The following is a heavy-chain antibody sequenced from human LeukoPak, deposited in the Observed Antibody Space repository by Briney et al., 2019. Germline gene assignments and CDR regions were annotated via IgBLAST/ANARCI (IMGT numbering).Heavy chain of an antibody. Sequence: GGSLRLSCAASGFTLSTYGMHWVRQAPGKGLEWVAFIGYDGSNKWYAGSVKGRFTISRDNSKNTLYLEMNSLRAEDTAVYYCAKDPGYQPPGYYMDVWGKGTTVTVSS. CDR3: AKDPGYQPPGYYMDV. J-gene: IGHJ6*03. CDR2: IGYDGSNK. CDR1: GFTLSTYG. V-gene: IGHV3-30*02. D-gene: IGHD2-2*01.